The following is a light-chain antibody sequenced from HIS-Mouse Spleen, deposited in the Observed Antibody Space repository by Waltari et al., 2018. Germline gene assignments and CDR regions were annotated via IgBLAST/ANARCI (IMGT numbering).Light chain of an antibody. CDR1: QSVSSSY. CDR2: GAS. Sequence: EIVLTQSPGTLSLSPGERATLSCRASQSVSSSYLAWYQQKPGQAPRVLIYGASSRATGIPDRFSGSGSGTDFTLTISRLEPEDFAVYYCQQYGSSSTFGQGTRLEIK. CDR3: QQYGSSST. V-gene: IGKV3-20*01. J-gene: IGKJ5*01.